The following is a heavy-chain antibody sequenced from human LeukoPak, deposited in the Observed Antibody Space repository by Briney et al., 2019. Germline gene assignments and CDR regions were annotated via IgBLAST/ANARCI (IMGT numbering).Heavy chain of an antibody. Sequence: SQTLSLTCTVSGGSISSGSYYWSWIRQPAGKGLEWIGRIYTSGSTNYNPSLKSRVTISVDTSKNQFSLKLSSVTAADTAVYYCASLRRVTVTNSYNCFDPWGQGTLVTVSS. J-gene: IGHJ5*02. CDR3: ASLRRVTVTNSYNCFDP. CDR2: IYTSGST. CDR1: GGSISSGSYY. D-gene: IGHD4-17*01. V-gene: IGHV4-61*02.